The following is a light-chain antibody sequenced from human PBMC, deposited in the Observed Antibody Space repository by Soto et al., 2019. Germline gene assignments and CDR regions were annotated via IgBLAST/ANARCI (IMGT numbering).Light chain of an antibody. CDR1: SSDVGRYNY. Sequence: SVLTQPPSPSGSPGQSVTISCTGTSSDVGRYNYVSWYQQHPGKAPKLMISEVNKRASGVPDRFSGSKSGNTASLTVSGLQAEDEADYYCSSYAGTPFVFGTGTKVTVL. CDR2: EVN. J-gene: IGLJ1*01. CDR3: SSYAGTPFV. V-gene: IGLV2-8*01.